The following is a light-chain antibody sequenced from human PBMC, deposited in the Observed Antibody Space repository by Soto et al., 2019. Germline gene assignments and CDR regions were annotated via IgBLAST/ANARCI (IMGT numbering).Light chain of an antibody. CDR1: QSISSW. J-gene: IGKJ1*01. V-gene: IGKV1-5*03. CDR3: QQYSSYSQT. Sequence: DIQMTQSPSTLSASVGDRVTITCRASQSISSWLAWYQQKPGKAPKLLIYKASSLESGVPSRFSGSGSGTEFTHNISSLQADDFATDYCQQYSSYSQTFGQVTKVEIK. CDR2: KAS.